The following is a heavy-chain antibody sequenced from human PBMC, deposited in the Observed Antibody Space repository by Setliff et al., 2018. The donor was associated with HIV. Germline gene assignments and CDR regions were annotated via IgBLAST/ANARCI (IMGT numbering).Heavy chain of an antibody. Sequence: SETLSLTCTVSGGSISSHYWSWIRQPPGKGLEWIGYMFYNGRSNYNPSLTSRATISVDASKNRFSLKLRSVTAADTAVYYCARGNPLRWNAFAFDIWGQGTMVTVSS. CDR1: GGSISSHY. V-gene: IGHV4-59*11. J-gene: IGHJ3*02. CDR3: ARGNPLRWNAFAFDI. CDR2: MFYNGRS. D-gene: IGHD3-16*01.